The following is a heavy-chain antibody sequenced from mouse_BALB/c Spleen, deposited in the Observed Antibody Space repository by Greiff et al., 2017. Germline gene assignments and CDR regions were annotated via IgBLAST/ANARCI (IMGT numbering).Heavy chain of an antibody. V-gene: IGHV14-3*02. CDR2: IDPANGNT. CDR3: ANYDGYTAWFAY. D-gene: IGHD2-3*01. Sequence: VQLQQSGAELVKPEASVKLSCTASGFNIKDTYMHWVKQRPEQGLEWIGRIDPANGNTKYDPKFQGKATITADTSSNTAYLQLSSLTSEDTAVYYCANYDGYTAWFAYWGQGTLVTVSA. J-gene: IGHJ3*01. CDR1: GFNIKDTY.